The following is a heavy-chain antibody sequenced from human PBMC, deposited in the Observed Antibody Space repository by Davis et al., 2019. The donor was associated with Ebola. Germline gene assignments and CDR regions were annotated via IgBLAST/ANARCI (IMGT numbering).Heavy chain of an antibody. J-gene: IGHJ4*02. CDR1: GFIFSKCA. CDR3: SREYYYAISGYYNDY. Sequence: GESLKISCAASGFIFSKCAMSWVRQAPGKGLEWVANIKQDRSDKNYVDSVKGRFTISRDNAKNSLYLQMNSLRAEDTAVYYCSREYYYAISGYYNDYWGQGTLVTVSS. V-gene: IGHV3-7*01. CDR2: IKQDRSDK. D-gene: IGHD3-22*01.